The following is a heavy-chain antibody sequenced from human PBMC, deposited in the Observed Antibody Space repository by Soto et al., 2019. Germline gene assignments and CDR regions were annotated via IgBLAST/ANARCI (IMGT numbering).Heavy chain of an antibody. CDR1: GYPFTSYA. CDR2: INACNGNT. J-gene: IGHJ5*02. Sequence: XSVKVACKASGYPFTSYAMHWVRQAPGQRLEWMGWINACNGNTKYSQKFQGRVTITRDTSASTAYMELSSLRSEDTAVYYCARGRYYDFWSGPKSRWFDPWGQGTLVTVSS. D-gene: IGHD3-3*01. CDR3: ARGRYYDFWSGPKSRWFDP. V-gene: IGHV1-3*01.